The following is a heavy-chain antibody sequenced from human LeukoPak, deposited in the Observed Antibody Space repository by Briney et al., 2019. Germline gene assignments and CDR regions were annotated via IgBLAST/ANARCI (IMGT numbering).Heavy chain of an antibody. CDR3: ARPAPLRGYSYAVEAEDFDI. D-gene: IGHD5-18*01. CDR2: IYYSGST. V-gene: IGHV4-59*08. J-gene: IGHJ3*02. CDR1: GGSISSYY. Sequence: SETPSLTCTVSGGSISSYYWSWIRQPPGKGLEWIGYIYYSGSTNYNPSLKSRVTISVDTSKNQFSLKLSSVPAAETAVYYCARPAPLRGYSYAVEAEDFDIWGQGTMVTVSS.